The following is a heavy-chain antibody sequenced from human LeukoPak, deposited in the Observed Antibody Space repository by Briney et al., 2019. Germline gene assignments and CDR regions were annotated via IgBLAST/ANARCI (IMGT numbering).Heavy chain of an antibody. CDR2: IYTSGST. J-gene: IGHJ4*02. CDR3: ARGHNLAAAGTDYFDY. V-gene: IGHV4-4*07. Sequence: SETLSLTCTVSGGSISSYYWSWIRQPAGKGLEWIGRIYTSGSTNYNPSLKSRVTMSVDTSKNQFSLKLSSVTAADTAVYYCARGHNLAAAGTDYFDYWGQGTLVTVSS. CDR1: GGSISSYY. D-gene: IGHD6-13*01.